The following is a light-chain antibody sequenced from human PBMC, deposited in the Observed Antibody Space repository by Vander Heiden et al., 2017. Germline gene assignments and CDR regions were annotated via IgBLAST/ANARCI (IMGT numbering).Light chain of an antibody. CDR2: GAS. Sequence: EILMTQSPATLSVSPWERATLPCRARQSVSSNLAWYQQKPGQAPRLLIYGASTRATGIPARFSGSGSGTEFTLTISSLQSEDFAVYYCQQYNNWPMTFGEGTKVEIK. CDR1: QSVSSN. J-gene: IGKJ1*01. CDR3: QQYNNWPMT. V-gene: IGKV3-15*01.